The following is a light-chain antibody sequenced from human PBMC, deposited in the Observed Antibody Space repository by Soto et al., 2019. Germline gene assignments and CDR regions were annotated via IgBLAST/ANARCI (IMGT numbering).Light chain of an antibody. V-gene: IGLV1-40*01. CDR2: GNN. CDR3: QSYDSRLSGVV. Sequence: QSVMTQPPSVSGVTGQRVTISCTGSNSNIGSNYDVHWYQQLPGSAPKLLIYGNNNRPSGVPDRFSASKSVTSASLAIAGLHADDEADYYCQSYDSRLSGVVFGGGTKVTVL. J-gene: IGLJ3*02. CDR1: NSNIGSNYD.